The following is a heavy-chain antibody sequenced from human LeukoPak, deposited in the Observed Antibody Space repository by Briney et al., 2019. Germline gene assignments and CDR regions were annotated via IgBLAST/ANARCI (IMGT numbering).Heavy chain of an antibody. CDR2: ILFYATKK. CDR3: ARDQLYGPPQGPEVGY. Sequence: QPGRSLRLSCSASGFTFSSYGMHWVRQAPGKGLEGLAVILFYATKKFYADSLKGRFTISRDNSNNTLYLQMASLRADATAVYYCARDQLYGPPQGPEVGYGGQGTLVTVSS. CDR1: GFTFSSYG. D-gene: IGHD2/OR15-2a*01. V-gene: IGHV3-33*01. J-gene: IGHJ4*02.